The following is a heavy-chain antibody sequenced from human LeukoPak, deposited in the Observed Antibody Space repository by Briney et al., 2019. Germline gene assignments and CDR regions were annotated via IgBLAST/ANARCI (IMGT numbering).Heavy chain of an antibody. Sequence: GGSLRLSCAASGFTFSSYSMNWVRQAPGKGLEWVSSISSSSSYIYYADSVKGRFTISRDNAKNSLYLQMNSLRAEDTALYYCARVSPEIVVVTGTGAPDYWGQGTLVTVSS. J-gene: IGHJ4*02. CDR1: GFTFSSYS. CDR2: ISSSSSYI. D-gene: IGHD2-21*02. CDR3: ARVSPEIVVVTGTGAPDY. V-gene: IGHV3-21*01.